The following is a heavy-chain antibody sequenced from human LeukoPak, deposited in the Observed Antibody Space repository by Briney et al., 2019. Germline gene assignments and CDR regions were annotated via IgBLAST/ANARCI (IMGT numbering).Heavy chain of an antibody. Sequence: SVKVSCKASGGTFSSYAISWVRQAPGQGLEWMGGIIPIFGTANYAQKFQGRVTITADESTSTAYMELSSLRSEDTAVYYCARNLYEVVPAAVRGWFDPWGQGTLVTVSS. CDR1: GGTFSSYA. V-gene: IGHV1-69*01. D-gene: IGHD2-2*01. CDR3: ARNLYEVVPAAVRGWFDP. CDR2: IIPIFGTA. J-gene: IGHJ5*02.